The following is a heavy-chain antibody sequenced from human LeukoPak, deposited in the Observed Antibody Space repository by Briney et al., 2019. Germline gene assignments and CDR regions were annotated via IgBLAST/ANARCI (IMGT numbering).Heavy chain of an antibody. V-gene: IGHV3-21*01. CDR1: GFTFSSYS. CDR2: ISSSSSYI. Sequence: GGSLRLSCAASGFTFSSYSMNWVRQAPGKGLEWVSSISSSSSYIYYADSVKGRFTISRDNAKNSLYLQMNSLRAEDTAVYYCARAGPWSDSSVAFDIWGQGTMVTVSS. J-gene: IGHJ3*02. CDR3: ARAGPWSDSSVAFDI. D-gene: IGHD1-1*01.